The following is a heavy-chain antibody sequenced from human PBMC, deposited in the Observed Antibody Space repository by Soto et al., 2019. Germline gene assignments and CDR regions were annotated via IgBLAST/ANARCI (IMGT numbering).Heavy chain of an antibody. CDR3: AIERGGATATLVYYFCYVDV. CDR2: INPNGGVT. D-gene: IGHD5-12*01. CDR1: GDTFNDYY. Sequence: QVQLVQSGAEVKKPGASVTVSCRSSGDTFNDYYIHWVRQAPGQGLAWMGWINPNGGVTKYAQKFQGWVTMTRDTPIRTVYMQLGRLRSDGTAVYYTAIERGGATATLVYYFCYVDVWGTGTTVTVSS. V-gene: IGHV1-2*04. J-gene: IGHJ6*03.